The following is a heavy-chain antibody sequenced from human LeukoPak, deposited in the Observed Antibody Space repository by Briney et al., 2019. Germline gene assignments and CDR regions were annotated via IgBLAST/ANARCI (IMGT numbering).Heavy chain of an antibody. CDR3: ARGPTISETGYFDY. CDR1: GGSFSSYY. V-gene: IGHV4-34*01. D-gene: IGHD1-1*01. J-gene: IGHJ4*03. Sequence: PSETLSLTCAVYGGSFSSYYWSWIRQSPGKGLEWIAEINHRGDTNYNPSVKSHATISVDTSKNQFSLKVIPLTAADTAVYYCARGPTISETGYFDYWGQGTLVTVSS. CDR2: INHRGDT.